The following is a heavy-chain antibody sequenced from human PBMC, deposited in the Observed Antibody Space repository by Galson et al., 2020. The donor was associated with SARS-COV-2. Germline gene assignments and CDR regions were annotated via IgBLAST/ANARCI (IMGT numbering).Heavy chain of an antibody. CDR1: DDSVNSENYF. J-gene: IGHJ5*02. CDR2: IYYSGTT. V-gene: IGHV4-30-4*01. Sequence: ASETLSLTCTVSDDSVNSENYFWSWIRQSPGQGLEWIGYIYYSGTTYYNPSLQSRVTMSVDTSKNEFSLKVNSVTAADTPVYYCARVHTRDDSDSWGWFDPWGQGILVSVSS. D-gene: IGHD2-15*01. CDR3: ARVHTRDDSDSWGWFDP.